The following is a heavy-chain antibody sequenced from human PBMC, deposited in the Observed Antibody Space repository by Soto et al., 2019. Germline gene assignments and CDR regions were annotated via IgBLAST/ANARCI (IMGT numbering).Heavy chain of an antibody. CDR2: IWYDGSNK. D-gene: IGHD3-22*01. CDR3: ARPASNLYYYDSSGYAFDI. V-gene: IGHV3-33*01. CDR1: GFTFSSYG. J-gene: IGHJ3*02. Sequence: LRLSCAASGFTFSSYGMHWVRQAPGKGLEWVAVIWYDGSNKYYADSVKGRFTISRDNSKNTLYLQMNSLRAEDTAVYYCARPASNLYYYDSSGYAFDIWGQGTMVTVSS.